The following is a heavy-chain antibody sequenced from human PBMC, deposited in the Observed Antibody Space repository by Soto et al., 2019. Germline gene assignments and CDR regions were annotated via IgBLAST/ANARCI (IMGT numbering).Heavy chain of an antibody. Sequence: PGGSLRLSCAASGFTFSSYGMHWVRQAPGKGLEWVAVIWYDGSNKYYADSVKGRFTISRDNSKNTLYLQMNSLRAEDTAVYYCAREMSVVISFDYWGQGTLVTVSS. CDR2: IWYDGSNK. CDR1: GFTFSSYG. D-gene: IGHD3-22*01. CDR3: AREMSVVISFDY. V-gene: IGHV3-33*01. J-gene: IGHJ4*02.